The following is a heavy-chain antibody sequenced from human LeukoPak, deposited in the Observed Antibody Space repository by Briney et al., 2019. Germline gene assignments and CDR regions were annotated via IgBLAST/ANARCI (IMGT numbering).Heavy chain of an antibody. J-gene: IGHJ4*02. Sequence: GRSLRLSCAASGFTFSSYAMHWVRQAPGKGLEWVAVISYDGSNKYYADSVKGRFTISRDNSKNTLYLQMNSLRAEDTAVYYCARESVIVVVFFDYWGQGTLVTVSS. CDR1: GFTFSSYA. V-gene: IGHV3-30-3*01. D-gene: IGHD3-22*01. CDR3: ARESVIVVVFFDY. CDR2: ISYDGSNK.